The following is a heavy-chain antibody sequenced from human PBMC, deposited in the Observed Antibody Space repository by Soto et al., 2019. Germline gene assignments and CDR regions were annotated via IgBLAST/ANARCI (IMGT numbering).Heavy chain of an antibody. D-gene: IGHD3-22*01. CDR2: IIPIFGTA. J-gene: IGHJ4*02. Sequence: GASVKVSCKASGGTFSSYAISWVRQAPGQGLEWMGGIIPIFGTANYAQKFQGGVTITADESTSTAYMELSSLRSEDTAVYYCARVKGVDGYDSSGYYYDYWGQGTLVTVSS. CDR3: ARVKGVDGYDSSGYYYDY. V-gene: IGHV1-69*13. CDR1: GGTFSSYA.